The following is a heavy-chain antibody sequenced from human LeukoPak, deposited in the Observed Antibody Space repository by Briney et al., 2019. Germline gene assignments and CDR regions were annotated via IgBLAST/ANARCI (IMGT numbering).Heavy chain of an antibody. Sequence: GGSLRLSCAVSGITLSNYGMSWVRQAPGKGLEWVAGISDSGGRTNYADSVEGRFTISRDNPKNTLYLQMNSLRPEDTAVYFCAKRGVVIRVILVGFHKEAYYFDSWGQGVLVTVSS. CDR2: ISDSGGRT. CDR1: GITLSNYG. CDR3: AKRGVVIRVILVGFHKEAYYFDS. J-gene: IGHJ4*02. V-gene: IGHV3-23*01. D-gene: IGHD3-22*01.